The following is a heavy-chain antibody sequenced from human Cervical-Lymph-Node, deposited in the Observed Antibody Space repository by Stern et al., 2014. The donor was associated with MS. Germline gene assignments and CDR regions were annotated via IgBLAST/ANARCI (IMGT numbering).Heavy chain of an antibody. V-gene: IGHV1-46*01. D-gene: IGHD6-19*01. CDR3: AREVAGHRLGMMDV. J-gene: IGHJ6*02. CDR2: INPSGGNT. CDR1: GYTFTSYY. Sequence: VQLVESGAEVKKPGASVQVSCKASGYTFTSYYMHWVRQAPGQGLEWMGIINPSGGNTRYAQKFQGRVTMTRDTSTSTVYMELSSLRSEDTAVYYCAREVAGHRLGMMDVWGQGTTVTVSS.